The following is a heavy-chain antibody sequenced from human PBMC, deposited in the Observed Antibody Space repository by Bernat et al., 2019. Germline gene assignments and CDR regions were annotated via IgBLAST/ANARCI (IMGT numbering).Heavy chain of an antibody. CDR3: AKVTGGKNEYYDILTGYYSHYYYYYGMDG. CDR1: GFTFSSYG. J-gene: IGHJ6*01. V-gene: IGHV3-30*18. D-gene: IGHD3-9*01. Sequence: QVQLVESGGGLVRPGGSLRLSCAASGFTFSSYGMHWVRQAPGKGLEWVAVISYDGSNKYYADSVKGRFTISRDNSKNTLYLQMNSLRAEDTAVYYCAKVTGGKNEYYDILTGYYSHYYYYYGMDGWGQGTTVTVSS. CDR2: ISYDGSNK.